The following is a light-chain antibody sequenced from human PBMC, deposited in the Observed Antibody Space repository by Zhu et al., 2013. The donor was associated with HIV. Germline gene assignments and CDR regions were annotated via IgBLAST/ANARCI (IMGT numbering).Light chain of an antibody. CDR2: AAS. Sequence: IQLTQSPSFLSASVGDRVTITCRASQGISSYLAWYQQKPGKAPKLLIYAASTLQSGVPSRFSGSGSGTDFTLTISSLQAEDFATYYCQQTYSIPITFGQGTRLEIK. J-gene: IGKJ5*01. CDR1: QGISSY. CDR3: QQTYSIPIT. V-gene: IGKV1-9*01.